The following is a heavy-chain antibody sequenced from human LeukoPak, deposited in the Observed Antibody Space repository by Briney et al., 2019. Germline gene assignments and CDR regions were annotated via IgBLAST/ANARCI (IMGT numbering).Heavy chain of an antibody. V-gene: IGHV4-34*01. J-gene: IGHJ5*02. CDR1: GGSFSGYY. CDR3: ARGVSRGNWFDP. CDR2: INHSGST. D-gene: IGHD1-26*01. Sequence: SETLSLTCAVYGGSFSGYYWSWTRQPPGKGLEWIGEINHSGSTNYNPSLKSRVTISVDTSKNQFSLKLSSVTAADTAVYYCARGVSRGNWFDPWGQGTLVTVSS.